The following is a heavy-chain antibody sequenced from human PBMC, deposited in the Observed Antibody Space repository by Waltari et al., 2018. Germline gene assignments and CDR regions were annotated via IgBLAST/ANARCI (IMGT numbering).Heavy chain of an antibody. CDR1: GFTFSSYW. CDR3: AREGGDGGFDY. CDR2: INSDGSST. Sequence: EVQLVESGGGLVQPGGSLRLSCAASGFTFSSYWMHWVRQPPGKGLVWVSHINSDGSSTNYADSVKGRFTISRDNAKNTLYLQMNSLRAEDTAVYYCAREGGDGGFDYWGQGTLVTVSS. J-gene: IGHJ4*02. D-gene: IGHD3-16*01. V-gene: IGHV3-74*01.